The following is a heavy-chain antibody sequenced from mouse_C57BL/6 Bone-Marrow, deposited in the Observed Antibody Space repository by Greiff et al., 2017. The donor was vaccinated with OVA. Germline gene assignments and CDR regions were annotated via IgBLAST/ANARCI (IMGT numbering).Heavy chain of an antibody. D-gene: IGHD5-5*01. V-gene: IGHV14-4*01. CDR1: GFNIKDDY. J-gene: IGHJ4*01. CDR3: TTRGLPYAMDY. CDR2: IDPENGDT. Sequence: VQLQQSGAELVRPGASVKLSCTASGFNIKDDYMHWVKQRPEQGLEWIGWIDPENGDTEYASKFQGKATITADTSSNTAYLQRSRLTSEDAAVYYCTTRGLPYAMDYWGQGTSVTVSS.